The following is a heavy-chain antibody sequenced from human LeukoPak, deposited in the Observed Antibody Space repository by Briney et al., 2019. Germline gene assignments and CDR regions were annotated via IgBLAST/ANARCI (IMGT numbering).Heavy chain of an antibody. J-gene: IGHJ4*02. CDR3: ARGSSVTTIDS. CDR2: IYPGDSDT. D-gene: IGHD4-17*01. Sequence: GESLKISCKASGYIFTTYWIGWVRRMPGKGLEWMAIIYPGDSDTRYSQSFQGQVTISADKSISTAYLQWSSLKASDTAMYYCARGSSVTTIDSWGQGTLVTVSS. V-gene: IGHV5-51*01. CDR1: GYIFTTYW.